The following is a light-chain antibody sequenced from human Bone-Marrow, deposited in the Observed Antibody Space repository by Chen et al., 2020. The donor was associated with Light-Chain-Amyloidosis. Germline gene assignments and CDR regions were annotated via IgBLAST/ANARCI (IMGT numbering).Light chain of an antibody. J-gene: IGLJ1*01. Sequence: QSALTQPPSASGSPGQSVTISCTGTSSDVGGYNYVSWYQQHPGNAPKLMIYEVSKRPSGVPARFSGSKSANTASLTVAGLQAEDEADYYCSSYTGGNSPYVFGTGTKVTVL. CDR2: EVS. V-gene: IGLV2-8*01. CDR1: SSDVGGYNY. CDR3: SSYTGGNSPYV.